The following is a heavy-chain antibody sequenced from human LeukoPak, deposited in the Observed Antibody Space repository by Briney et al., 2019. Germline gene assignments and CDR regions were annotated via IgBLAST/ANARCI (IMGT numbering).Heavy chain of an antibody. CDR3: ARAKIVVVPAAIGPFDY. V-gene: IGHV1-69*13. CDR1: GGTFSSYA. CDR2: IIPIFGTA. Sequence: SVKVSCKASGGTFSSYAISWVRQAPGQGLEWMGGIIPIFGTANYAQKFQGRVTITADESTSTAYMELSGLRSEDTAVYYCARAKIVVVPAAIGPFDYWGQGTLVTVSS. J-gene: IGHJ4*02. D-gene: IGHD2-2*02.